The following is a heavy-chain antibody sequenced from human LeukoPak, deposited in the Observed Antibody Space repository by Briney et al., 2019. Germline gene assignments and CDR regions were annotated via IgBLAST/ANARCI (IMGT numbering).Heavy chain of an antibody. V-gene: IGHV5-51*01. J-gene: IGHJ4*02. CDR2: IYPGHSDT. Sequence: GEFLKISCKVSGYIWTNNWIGWVRQVPGKGLEWMGLIYPGHSDTKYSPSFQGQVTFSVDKSINTAYLHWSSLQASDTAIYFCARFAYTSSLDYWGQGARVTVSS. CDR1: GYIWTNNW. CDR3: ARFAYTSSLDY. D-gene: IGHD2-2*01.